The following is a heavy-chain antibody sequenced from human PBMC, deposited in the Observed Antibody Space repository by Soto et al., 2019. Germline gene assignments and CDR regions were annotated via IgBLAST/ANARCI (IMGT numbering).Heavy chain of an antibody. J-gene: IGHJ6*03. CDR2: ISWNSGNI. CDR3: AKDTYSSSPYYMDV. CDR1: GFTFDDYA. Sequence: EVQLVESGGGLVQPGRSLRLSCAASGFTFDDYAMHWVRQVPGKGLEWVSGISWNSGNIGYADSVKGRFTISRDNAKNSLYLQMNSLRVEDPALYYCAKDTYSSSPYYMDVWGKGTTVTISS. V-gene: IGHV3-9*01. D-gene: IGHD6-6*01.